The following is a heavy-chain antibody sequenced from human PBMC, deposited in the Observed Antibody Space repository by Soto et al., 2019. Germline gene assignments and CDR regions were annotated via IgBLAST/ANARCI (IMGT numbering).Heavy chain of an antibody. D-gene: IGHD6-19*01. Sequence: RVARPAGGLTSSSCRMNRFRQAPGKGLEWVSYISSSSSTIYYADSVKGRFTISRDNAKNSLYLQMNSLRDEDTAVYYCARDLSGWYKGYYYYGMDVWGQGTTVTVSS. J-gene: IGHJ6*02. V-gene: IGHV3-48*02. CDR1: GLTSSSCR. CDR2: ISSSSSTI. CDR3: ARDLSGWYKGYYYYGMDV.